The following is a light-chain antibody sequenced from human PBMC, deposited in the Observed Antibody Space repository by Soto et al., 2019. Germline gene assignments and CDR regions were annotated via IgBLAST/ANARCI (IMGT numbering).Light chain of an antibody. CDR3: SSHAGMINVV. Sequence: QSALTQPPSASGSPGQSVTISCTGTSSDVGGYNYVSWYQQHPGKAPKLIIYEVTNRPSGVPDRFSGSKSGNTASLTVSGLLAEDEADYYCSSHAGMINVVFGGGTKLPVL. CDR2: EVT. J-gene: IGLJ3*02. CDR1: SSDVGGYNY. V-gene: IGLV2-8*01.